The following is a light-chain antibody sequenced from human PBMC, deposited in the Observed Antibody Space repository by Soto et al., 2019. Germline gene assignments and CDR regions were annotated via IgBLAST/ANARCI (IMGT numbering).Light chain of an antibody. Sequence: DIQMTQSPATLSASVGDRATITCRASQSIDTWLAWYQQKPGEVPKVLIYKLSNLHRGVPSRFSGSGSGTEFTLTISGLQPDDFATYYCQHYKFFPWTFGQGTRLEIK. J-gene: IGKJ1*01. CDR2: KLS. CDR1: QSIDTW. V-gene: IGKV1-5*03. CDR3: QHYKFFPWT.